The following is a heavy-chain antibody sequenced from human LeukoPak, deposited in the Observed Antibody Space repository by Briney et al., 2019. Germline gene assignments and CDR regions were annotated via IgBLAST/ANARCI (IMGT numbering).Heavy chain of an antibody. CDR2: ISSSSSTI. Sequence: GGSLRLSCAASGFTFSSYSMNWVRQAPGKGLEWVSYISSSSSTIYYTDSVKGRFTISRDNAKNSLYLQMNSLRAEDTAVYYCARDMVGATRESGYWGQGTLVTVSS. V-gene: IGHV3-48*01. D-gene: IGHD1-26*01. CDR1: GFTFSSYS. CDR3: ARDMVGATRESGY. J-gene: IGHJ4*02.